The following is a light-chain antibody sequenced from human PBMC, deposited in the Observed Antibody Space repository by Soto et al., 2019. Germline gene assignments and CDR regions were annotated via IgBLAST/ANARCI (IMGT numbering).Light chain of an antibody. J-gene: IGLJ7*01. CDR2: RNN. CDR3: AAWDDSLSGPV. Sequence: QSVLTQPPSASGTPGQRFTISCSGSSSNIGSNYVYWYQQLPGTAPKLLIYRNNQRPSGVPDRFSGSKSGTSASLDISGLRSEDEADYYCAAWDDSLSGPVFGGGTQLTVL. V-gene: IGLV1-47*01. CDR1: SSNIGSNY.